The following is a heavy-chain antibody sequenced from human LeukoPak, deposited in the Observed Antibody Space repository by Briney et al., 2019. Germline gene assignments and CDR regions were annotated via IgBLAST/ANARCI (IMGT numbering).Heavy chain of an antibody. CDR1: GGSISSYY. J-gene: IGHJ5*02. V-gene: IGHV4-59*01. CDR3: ARHGGSGSYYNWFDP. Sequence: SEALSLTCTVSGGSISSYYWSWIRQPPGKGLEWIGYIYYSGSTNYNPSLKSRVTISVDTSKNQFSLKLSSVTAADTAVYYCARHGGSGSYYNWFDPWGQGTLVTVSS. CDR2: IYYSGST. D-gene: IGHD3-10*01.